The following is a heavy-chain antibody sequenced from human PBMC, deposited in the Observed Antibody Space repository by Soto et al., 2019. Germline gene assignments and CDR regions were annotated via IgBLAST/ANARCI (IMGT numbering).Heavy chain of an antibody. D-gene: IGHD2-21*02. CDR1: GESFSGYY. J-gene: IGHJ4*01. CDR3: ARGGDWMRN. V-gene: IGHV4-34*01. CDR2: INHSGST. Sequence: QVQLQQWGAGLLKPSETLSLTCAVYGESFSGYYWSWIRQPPGKGLEWIGEINHSGSTNYNPSLKSRVTISIDTSKNQFSLKLSSVTAADTAIYYCARGGDWMRNWGHGTLVTVSS.